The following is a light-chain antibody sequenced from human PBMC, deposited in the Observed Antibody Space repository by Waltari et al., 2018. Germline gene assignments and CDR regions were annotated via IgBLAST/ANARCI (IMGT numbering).Light chain of an antibody. J-gene: IGKJ1*01. CDR2: GAS. CDR1: QNVKSK. V-gene: IGKV3-15*01. Sequence: ETVMTQSPATLSLSPGDRATLSSRASQNVKSKLAWYPHKPGQAPRPLIYGASTRATDVPDRFSGSGSGTDFTLTIDGLQSEDFAIYYCQQYNNWPPWTFGRGTKVEIK. CDR3: QQYNNWPPWT.